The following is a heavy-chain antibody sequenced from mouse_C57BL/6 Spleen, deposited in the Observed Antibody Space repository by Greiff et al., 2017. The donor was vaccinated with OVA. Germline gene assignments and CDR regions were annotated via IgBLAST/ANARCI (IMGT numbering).Heavy chain of an antibody. CDR3: ARNYYGSSIDY. CDR2: INPNNGTT. J-gene: IGHJ2*01. V-gene: IGHV1-39*01. Sequence: VQLQQSGPELVKPGASVKISCKASGYSFTDYNMNWVKQSNGKSLEWIGVINPNNGTTSYNQKFKGKATLTVDKSSSTAYMELHSLTSEDTAVYYCARNYYGSSIDYWGQGTIVTVSA. D-gene: IGHD1-1*01. CDR1: GYSFTDYN.